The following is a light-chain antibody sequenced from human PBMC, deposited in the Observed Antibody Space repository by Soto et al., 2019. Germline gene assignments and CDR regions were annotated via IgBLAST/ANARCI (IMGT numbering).Light chain of an antibody. Sequence: DVQMTQSPSALSASVGDRVTISCRASQSISSWLAWYQQKPAKAPKLLIYKTSNLESGVPSRFSGSGSGTEFTLTISSLQPEDFATYFCQQYTSFPLSFGGGTKVEI. CDR1: QSISSW. CDR3: QQYTSFPLS. J-gene: IGKJ4*01. CDR2: KTS. V-gene: IGKV1-5*03.